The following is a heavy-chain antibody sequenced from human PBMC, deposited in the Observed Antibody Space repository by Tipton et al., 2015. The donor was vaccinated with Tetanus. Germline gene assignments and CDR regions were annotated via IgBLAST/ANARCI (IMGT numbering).Heavy chain of an antibody. V-gene: IGHV4-59*07. Sequence: TLSLTCTVSGGSMNRYYWSWIRQPPGKGLEWIGYIYYTGSTNYNPSLKSGVTISLDTSQNQFSLKLTSVSAADTAVYYCARLTGHSIDVVYYHYFGIYVWGQGTKASVSS. CDR3: ARLTGHSIDVVYYHYFGIYV. CDR1: GGSMNRYY. J-gene: IGHJ6*02. D-gene: IGHD2-21*01. CDR2: IYYTGST.